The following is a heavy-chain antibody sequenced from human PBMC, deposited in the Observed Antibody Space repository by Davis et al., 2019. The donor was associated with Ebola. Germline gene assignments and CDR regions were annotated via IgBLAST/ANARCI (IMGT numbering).Heavy chain of an antibody. CDR1: GFTFSDYY. J-gene: IGHJ4*02. V-gene: IGHV4-34*01. CDR3: ARGALIAAAGTGKDFDY. D-gene: IGHD6-13*01. CDR2: INHSGST. Sequence: ESLKISCAASGFTFSDYYMSWIRQPPGKGLEWIGEINHSGSTNYNPSLKSRVTISVDTSKNQFSLKLSSVTAADTAVYYCARGALIAAAGTGKDFDYWGQGTLVTVTS.